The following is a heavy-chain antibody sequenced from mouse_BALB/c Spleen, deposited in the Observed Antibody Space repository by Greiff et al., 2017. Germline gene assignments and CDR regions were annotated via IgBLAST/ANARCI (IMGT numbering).Heavy chain of an antibody. J-gene: IGHJ4*01. V-gene: IGHV1-80*01. CDR3: ARRDRYDVVDAMDY. D-gene: IGHD2-14*01. Sequence: QVQLQQSGAELVRPGSSVKISCKASGYAFSSYWMNWVKQRPGQGLEWIGQIYPGDGDTNYNGKFKGKATLTADKSSSTAYMQLSSLTSEDSAVYFCARRDRYDVVDAMDYWGQGTSVTVSS. CDR1: GYAFSSYW. CDR2: IYPGDGDT.